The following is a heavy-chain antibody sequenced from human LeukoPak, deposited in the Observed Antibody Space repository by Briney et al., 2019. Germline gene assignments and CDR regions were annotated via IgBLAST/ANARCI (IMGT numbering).Heavy chain of an antibody. CDR3: ARDCTNGVCYRLNYYYYYMDV. D-gene: IGHD2-8*01. J-gene: IGHJ6*03. Sequence: GGSLRLSCAASGFTFSSYGMSWVRQAPGKGLEWVSAISGSGGSTHYADSVKGRFTISRDNSKNTLYLQMNSLRAEDTAVYYCARDCTNGVCYRLNYYYYYMDVWGKGTTVTVSS. V-gene: IGHV3-23*01. CDR1: GFTFSSYG. CDR2: ISGSGGST.